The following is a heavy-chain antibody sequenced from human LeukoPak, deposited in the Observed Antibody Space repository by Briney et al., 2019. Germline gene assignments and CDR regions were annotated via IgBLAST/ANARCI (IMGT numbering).Heavy chain of an antibody. D-gene: IGHD3-22*01. J-gene: IGHJ4*02. CDR3: ARAPSSGFLHAYFDY. CDR2: IYTSGST. CDR1: GGSISSYY. V-gene: IGHV4-4*07. Sequence: SETLSLTCTVSGGSISSYYWSWIRQPAGKGLEWIGRIYTSGSTNYNPSLKSRVTMSVDTSKNQFSLKLSSVTAADTAVYYCARAPSSGFLHAYFDYWGQGTLVTVSS.